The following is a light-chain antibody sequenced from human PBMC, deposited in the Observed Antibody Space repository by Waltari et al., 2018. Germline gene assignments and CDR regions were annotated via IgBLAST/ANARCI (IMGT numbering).Light chain of an antibody. J-gene: IGKJ5*01. CDR1: QGVSNW. Sequence: DIQMTQYPSSVSASVGDSVTITCRASQGVSNWLAWYQQKPKKAPKSLIYAASNFHSGGPSRFSGSGSGTDFTLTITGLQPEDVATYYCQQYHCYPITFGQGTRLEIK. V-gene: IGKV1D-16*01. CDR3: QQYHCYPIT. CDR2: AAS.